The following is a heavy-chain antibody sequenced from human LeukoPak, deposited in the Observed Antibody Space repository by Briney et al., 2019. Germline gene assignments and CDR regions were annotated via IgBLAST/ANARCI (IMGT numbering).Heavy chain of an antibody. CDR2: IYYSGST. J-gene: IGHJ4*02. Sequence: PSDTLSLTCTVSGGCISRYYWSWIGQPPGKGLEWIGYIYYSGSTNYNPSLKSRVTISVDTSKNQFSLKLSSVTAADTAVYYCARSSLRYVSGGFLGYFDYWGQGTLVTVSS. CDR3: ARSSLRYVSGGFLGYFDY. CDR1: GGCISRYY. D-gene: IGHD3-9*01. V-gene: IGHV4-59*07.